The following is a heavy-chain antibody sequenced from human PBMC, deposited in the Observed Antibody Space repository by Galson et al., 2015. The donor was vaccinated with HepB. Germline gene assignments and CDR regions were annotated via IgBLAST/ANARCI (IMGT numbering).Heavy chain of an antibody. CDR1: GYTFTSYG. CDR2: ISAYNGNT. CDR3: ARVIPGPPLPYYYYYMDV. V-gene: IGHV1-18*04. J-gene: IGHJ6*03. Sequence: SVKVSCKASGYTFTSYGISWVRQAPGQGLEWMGWISAYNGNTNYAQKLQGRVTMTTDTSTSTAYMELRSLRSDDTAVYYCARVIPGPPLPYYYYYMDVWGKGTTVTVSS. D-gene: IGHD2-21*01.